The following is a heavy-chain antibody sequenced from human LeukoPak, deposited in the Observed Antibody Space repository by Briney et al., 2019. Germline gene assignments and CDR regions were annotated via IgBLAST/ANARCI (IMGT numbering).Heavy chain of an antibody. CDR3: AVNSTRHTFDI. D-gene: IGHD5-24*01. V-gene: IGHV4-59*08. J-gene: IGHJ3*02. Sequence: SVTLSLTCTVPGGSISTYYWSWSRHSPGKGLEWIGSVYYSGSTNYNPSLKSRVSISVDTSKNQFSLELSSVTAADTGVYYCAVNSTRHTFDIWGQGTMVTVSS. CDR1: GGSISTYY. CDR2: VYYSGST.